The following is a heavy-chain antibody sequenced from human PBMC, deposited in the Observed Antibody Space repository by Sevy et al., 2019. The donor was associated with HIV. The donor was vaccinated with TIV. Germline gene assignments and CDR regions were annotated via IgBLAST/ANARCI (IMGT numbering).Heavy chain of an antibody. D-gene: IGHD2-21*01. CDR3: ARELWPGDY. CDR2: INQDGSQK. V-gene: IGHV3-7*01. J-gene: IGHJ4*02. CDR1: GFTFSDYF. Sequence: GESLKISCAASGFTFSDYFMGWVRQAPGRGLEWVANINQDGSQKNYVDSVKGRFTISRDNAKNSLYLQRNRLRVDDTAVYYCARELWPGDYWGQGTLVTVSS.